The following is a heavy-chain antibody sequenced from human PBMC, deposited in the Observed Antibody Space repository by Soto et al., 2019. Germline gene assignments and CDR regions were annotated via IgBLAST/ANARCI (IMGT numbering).Heavy chain of an antibody. CDR3: AKGGAYYFDS. CDR2: IYTRGST. V-gene: IGHV4-4*07. J-gene: IGHJ4*02. CDR1: GASITNFY. D-gene: IGHD3-16*01. Sequence: PSETLSLTCPVSGASITNFYLSWIRQSARKGLEWIGRIYTRGSTDYNPSLKSRVTMSIDTSKNQLSLTLTSVTAADTAVYYCAKGGAYYFDSWGQGILVTVSS.